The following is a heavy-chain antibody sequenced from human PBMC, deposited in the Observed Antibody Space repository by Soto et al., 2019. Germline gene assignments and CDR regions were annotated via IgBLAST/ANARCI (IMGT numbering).Heavy chain of an antibody. Sequence: QVQLQQWGAGLLKPSETLSLTCAVYGGSFSGYYWSWIRQPPGKGLEWIGEINHSGSTNYNPSLKRRVTISVDTSRNQFSLKLSSVTAADTAVYYCARGHIAAAGRTWRAKGLDYWGQGTLVTVSS. CDR1: GGSFSGYY. D-gene: IGHD6-13*01. J-gene: IGHJ4*02. CDR2: INHSGST. CDR3: ARGHIAAAGRTWRAKGLDY. V-gene: IGHV4-34*01.